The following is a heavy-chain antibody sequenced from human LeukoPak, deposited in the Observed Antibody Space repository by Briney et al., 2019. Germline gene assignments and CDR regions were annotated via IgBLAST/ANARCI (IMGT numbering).Heavy chain of an antibody. J-gene: IGHJ3*02. D-gene: IGHD2-15*01. CDR3: TTVKGYCLGLTCPDAFDM. CDR2: FDPEEGIR. CDR1: TYTLAEFS. Sequence: ASVNVSCKVSTYTLAEFSIHWVRQAPGKGLEWLGGFDPEEGIRIYTQKFQGRVTMTEDTSTDTAYMDLSSLTSEDTAIYYCTTVKGYCLGLTCPDAFDMWGQGTMVTVSS. V-gene: IGHV1-24*01.